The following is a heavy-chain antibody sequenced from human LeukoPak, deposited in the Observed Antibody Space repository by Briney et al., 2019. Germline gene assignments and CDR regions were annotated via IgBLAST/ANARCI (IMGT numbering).Heavy chain of an antibody. CDR1: VGSISSYY. Sequence: SETLSLTCTVSVGSISSYYWSWIRQPPGKGLEWSGYIHYSGSTNYNPSLKSRVTISVDTSKNQCSLKLRSVTAADTAVYYCASQGESSSWYLDYWGQGTLVTVSS. CDR2: IHYSGST. CDR3: ASQGESSSWYLDY. D-gene: IGHD6-13*01. J-gene: IGHJ4*02. V-gene: IGHV4-59*08.